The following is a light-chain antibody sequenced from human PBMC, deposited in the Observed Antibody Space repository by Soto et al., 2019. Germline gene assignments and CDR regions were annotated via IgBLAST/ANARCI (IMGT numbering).Light chain of an antibody. Sequence: ETVLTQSPGTLSLSPGERATLSCRASQSISSSFLAWFQQKPGQAPRLLMYATSSRATGIPDRFSGSGSGTDFTLTISRLEPEDFAVYYCQYYGSPSWTFGQGTKVDIK. CDR1: QSISSSF. J-gene: IGKJ1*01. CDR3: QYYGSPSWT. CDR2: ATS. V-gene: IGKV3-20*01.